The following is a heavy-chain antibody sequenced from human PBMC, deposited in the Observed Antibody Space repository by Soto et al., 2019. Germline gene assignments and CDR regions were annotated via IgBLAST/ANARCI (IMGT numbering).Heavy chain of an antibody. V-gene: IGHV4-61*01. D-gene: IGHD3-16*01. CDR2: IYYSGST. Sequence: SETLSLTCTVSGGSVSSGSYYWSWIRQPPGKGLEWIGYIYYSGSTNYNPSLKSRVTISVDTSKNQFSLKLSSVTAADTAVYYCARDEALDYYYHGMDVWGQGTTVTVSS. CDR1: GGSVSSGSYY. J-gene: IGHJ6*02. CDR3: ARDEALDYYYHGMDV.